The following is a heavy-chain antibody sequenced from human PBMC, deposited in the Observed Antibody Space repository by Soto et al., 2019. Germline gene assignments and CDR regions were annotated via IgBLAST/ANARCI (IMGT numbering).Heavy chain of an antibody. V-gene: IGHV3-49*03. CDR3: TRGRGSYSYYFDY. CDR1: GFTFGDYA. CDR2: IRSKAYGGTT. Sequence: GGSLRLSCTASGFTFGDYAMSWFRPAPGKGLEWVGFIRSKAYGGTTEYAASVKGRFTISSDDSKSIAYLQMNSLKTEDTAVYYCTRGRGSYSYYFDYCGQGTLVTSP. J-gene: IGHJ4*02. D-gene: IGHD1-26*01.